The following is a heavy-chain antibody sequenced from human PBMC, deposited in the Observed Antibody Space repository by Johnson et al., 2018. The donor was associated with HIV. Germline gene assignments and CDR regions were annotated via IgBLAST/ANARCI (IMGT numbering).Heavy chain of an antibody. CDR3: AKNSAAFDI. D-gene: IGHD2/OR15-2a*01. Sequence: QVQLVESGGGLVQPGGSLRLSCAASRITFSSYAMHWVRQAPGKGLEWVAVISYDGSNKYYADSVKGRFTISRDNSKNTLYLQMNSLRAEDTAVYYCAKNSAAFDIWGQGTMVTVSS. V-gene: IGHV3-30*04. J-gene: IGHJ3*02. CDR1: RITFSSYA. CDR2: ISYDGSNK.